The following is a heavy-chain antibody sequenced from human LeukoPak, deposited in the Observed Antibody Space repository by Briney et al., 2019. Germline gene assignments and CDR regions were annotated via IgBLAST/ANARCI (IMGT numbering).Heavy chain of an antibody. CDR2: IIPIFGTA. V-gene: IGHV1-69*13. CDR1: GGTFSSYA. CDR3: ARDDSVGSFDY. D-gene: IGHD4-23*01. J-gene: IGHJ4*02. Sequence: SVKVSCKASGGTFSSYAISWVRQAPGQGLEWMGGIIPIFGTANYAQKFQGRVTVTADESTSTAYMELSSLRSEDTAVYYCARDDSVGSFDYWGQGTLVAVSS.